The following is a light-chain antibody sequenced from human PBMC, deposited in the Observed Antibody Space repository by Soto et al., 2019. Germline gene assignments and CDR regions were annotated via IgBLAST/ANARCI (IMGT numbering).Light chain of an antibody. CDR3: QQYNSYPWT. J-gene: IGKJ1*01. Sequence: DIQNTQSPSILSASVGDRVTITCRASQSISSWLAWYQQKPGKAPKLLIYKASSLESGVPSRFSGSGSGTEFTLTISSLQPDDFVTYYCQQYNSYPWTFGQGTKV. V-gene: IGKV1-5*03. CDR2: KAS. CDR1: QSISSW.